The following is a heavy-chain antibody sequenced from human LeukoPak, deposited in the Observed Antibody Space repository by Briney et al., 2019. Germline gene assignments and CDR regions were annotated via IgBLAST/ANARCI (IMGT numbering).Heavy chain of an antibody. V-gene: IGHV4-30-2*01. Sequence: SQTLSLTCTVSGGSISSGGYYWSWIRQPPGKGLEWIGYIYHSGSTYYNPSLKSRVTISVDRSKNQFSLKLSSVAAADTAVYYCAREDLLWFGELSSNIFDYWGQGTLVTVSS. CDR1: GGSISSGGYY. D-gene: IGHD3-10*01. CDR2: IYHSGST. J-gene: IGHJ4*02. CDR3: AREDLLWFGELSSNIFDY.